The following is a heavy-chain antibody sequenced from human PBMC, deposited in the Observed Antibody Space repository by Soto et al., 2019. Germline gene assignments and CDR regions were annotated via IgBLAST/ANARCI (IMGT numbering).Heavy chain of an antibody. Sequence: QLQLQESGPGLVKPSETLSLTCFVSGGSISSNNYYWGWIRQPPGKGLEWIGSMSYSRSTYYNPSLKSRVTLSVDTSKNQFSLKLTSVTAADTAVYYCASHLRHTNWGGGYFDYWGQGPLVTVSS. CDR2: MSYSRST. J-gene: IGHJ4*02. CDR3: ASHLRHTNWGGGYFDY. V-gene: IGHV4-39*01. D-gene: IGHD7-27*01. CDR1: GGSISSNNYY.